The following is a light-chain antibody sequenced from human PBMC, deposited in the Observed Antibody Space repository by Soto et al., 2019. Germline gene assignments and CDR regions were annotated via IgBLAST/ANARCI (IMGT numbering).Light chain of an antibody. CDR3: QQYNNWPPLT. J-gene: IGKJ4*01. CDR2: GAS. CDR1: QSVTTN. Sequence: TSQSPATVSVSPGERATLSCRASQSVTTNLAWYQHKPGQTPRLLIYGASTRATGIPARFSGSGSGTEFTLTISSLQSEDFAIYYCQQYNNWPPLTFGGGTKVDIK. V-gene: IGKV3-15*01.